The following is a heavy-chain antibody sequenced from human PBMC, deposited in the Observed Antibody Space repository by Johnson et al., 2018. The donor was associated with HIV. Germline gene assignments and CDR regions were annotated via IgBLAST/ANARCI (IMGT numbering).Heavy chain of an antibody. J-gene: IGHJ3*02. CDR3: AIDGGINYFGVVTPEAFDI. CDR1: GFTFSSYA. CDR2: ISYDGSNK. V-gene: IGHV3-30-3*01. Sequence: QVTLVESGGGVVQPGRSLRLSCAASGFTFSSYAMHWVRQAPGKGLEWVAVISYDGSNKYYADSVKGRFTISRDNSKNTLYLQMNSLRAEDTAVYYCAIDGGINYFGVVTPEAFDIWGQGTMVTVSS. D-gene: IGHD3-3*01.